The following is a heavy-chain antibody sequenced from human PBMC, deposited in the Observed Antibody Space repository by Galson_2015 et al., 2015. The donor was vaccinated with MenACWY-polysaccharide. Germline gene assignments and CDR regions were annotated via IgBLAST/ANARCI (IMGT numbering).Heavy chain of an antibody. D-gene: IGHD6-19*01. Sequence: SLRLSCAASGFTFSTYWMSWVRQAPGKGLEWGANIKPDGSDKYYVDSVKGRFAISRDNAKNSLYLQMNGLRAEDTAIFFCARATNNGGWYPDYFDYWGQGARVTVSS. V-gene: IGHV3-7*01. J-gene: IGHJ4*02. CDR3: ARATNNGGWYPDYFDY. CDR1: GFTFSTYW. CDR2: IKPDGSDK.